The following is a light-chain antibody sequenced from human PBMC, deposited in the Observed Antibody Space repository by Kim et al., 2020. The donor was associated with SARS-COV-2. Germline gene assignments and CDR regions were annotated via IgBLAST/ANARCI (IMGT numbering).Light chain of an antibody. Sequence: SSELTQDPAVSVALGQTIRITCQGDSLRNNFPSWYQQKPGQAPVLVIYGRNNRPSGIPDRFSGSISGTPASLTITGAQAEDEADYYCNSRDSSGNQHVFGTGTKVTVL. J-gene: IGLJ1*01. CDR3: NSRDSSGNQHV. CDR1: SLRNNF. CDR2: GRN. V-gene: IGLV3-19*01.